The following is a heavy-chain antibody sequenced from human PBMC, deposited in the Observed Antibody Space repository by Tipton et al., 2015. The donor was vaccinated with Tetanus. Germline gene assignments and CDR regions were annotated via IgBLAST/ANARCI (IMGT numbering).Heavy chain of an antibody. D-gene: IGHD3-10*01. Sequence: TLSLTCSVSGGSVNSGTYYWSWIRQPPGKGLEWLGDIYYGGVTQYNPSLESRFTISMDTSKNQVSLRLTSVTAADTAVYSCAGGLVRWHEPWGRGSLVTVSS. V-gene: IGHV4-61*01. CDR2: IYYGGVT. CDR1: GGSVNSGTYY. CDR3: AGGLVRWHEP. J-gene: IGHJ5*02.